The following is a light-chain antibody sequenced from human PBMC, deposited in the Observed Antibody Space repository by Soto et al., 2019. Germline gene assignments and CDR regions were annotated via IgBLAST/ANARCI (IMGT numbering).Light chain of an antibody. V-gene: IGKV3-11*01. CDR2: DAS. CDR1: QSVSSY. Sequence: EIVLTQSPATLSLSPWERATLSCRASQSVSSYLAWYQQKPGQAPRLLIYDASNRATGIPARFSGSGSGTDFTLTISSLEPEDFAVYYCQQRSNWFGQGTKVDI. J-gene: IGKJ1*01. CDR3: QQRSNW.